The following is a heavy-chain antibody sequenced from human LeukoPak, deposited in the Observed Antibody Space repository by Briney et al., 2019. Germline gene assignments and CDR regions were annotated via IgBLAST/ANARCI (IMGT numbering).Heavy chain of an antibody. CDR1: GGSITFYY. Sequence: SETLSLTCSVSGGSITFYYWNWIRKPAGKGLEWIGRIHTSGTTNYNPSLKSRVTMSIDTSQKKFSLNLTSVTAADTAVYYCARAYYDDGYYYMDVWGKGATVTVSS. V-gene: IGHV4-4*07. D-gene: IGHD3-16*01. CDR3: ARAYYDDGYYYMDV. J-gene: IGHJ6*03. CDR2: IHTSGTT.